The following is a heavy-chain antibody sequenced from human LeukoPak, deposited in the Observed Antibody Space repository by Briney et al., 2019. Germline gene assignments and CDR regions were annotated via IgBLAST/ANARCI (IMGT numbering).Heavy chain of an antibody. V-gene: IGHV3-33*06. Sequence: PGRSLRLSCAASGFTFSSYGMHWVRQAPGKGLEWVAVIWYDGSNKYYADSVKGRFTISRDNSKNTLYLQMNSLRAEDTAVYYCAKVTRGVRFLDVLDYWGQGTLVTVSS. J-gene: IGHJ4*02. CDR1: GFTFSSYG. CDR2: IWYDGSNK. CDR3: AKVTRGVRFLDVLDY. D-gene: IGHD3-3*01.